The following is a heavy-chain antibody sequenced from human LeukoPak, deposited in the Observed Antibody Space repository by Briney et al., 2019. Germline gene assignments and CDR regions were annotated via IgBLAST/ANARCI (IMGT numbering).Heavy chain of an antibody. CDR2: IYYSGST. CDR1: GGSVSSGSYY. D-gene: IGHD1-26*01. CDR3: ARKLVGATTRLDY. V-gene: IGHV4-61*01. Sequence: SETLSLTCTVSGGSVSSGSYYWSWIRQPPGKGLEWIGYIYYSGSTNYNPSLKSRVTISVDTSKNQFSLKLSSVTAADTAVYYCARKLVGATTRLDYWGQGTLVTVSS. J-gene: IGHJ4*02.